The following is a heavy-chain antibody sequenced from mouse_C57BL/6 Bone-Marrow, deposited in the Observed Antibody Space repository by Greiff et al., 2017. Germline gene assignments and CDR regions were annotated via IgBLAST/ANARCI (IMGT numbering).Heavy chain of an antibody. CDR2: IDPENGDT. Sequence: EVQLQQSGAELVRPGASVKLSCTASGFNIKDDYMHWVKQRPEQGLEWIGWIDPENGDTEYASKFQGKATITADTSSSTAYLQLSSLTSEDTAVYYCTTGLPTWFAYWGQGTLVTVSA. CDR1: GFNIKDDY. CDR3: TTGLPTWFAY. J-gene: IGHJ3*01. D-gene: IGHD2-2*01. V-gene: IGHV14-4*01.